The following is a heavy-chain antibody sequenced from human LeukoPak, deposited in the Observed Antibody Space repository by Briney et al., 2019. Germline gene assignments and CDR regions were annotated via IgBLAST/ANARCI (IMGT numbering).Heavy chain of an antibody. CDR3: ARGVPYDSWSGPHYSDY. CDR2: IKQDGSQE. CDR1: GFTFGDYY. Sequence: GGSLRLSCAASGFTFGDYYMSWVRQTPGKGLEWVAHIKQDGSQEYYVDSVKGRFTISRDSAKNSLYLQMNSLRAEDTAVYYCARGVPYDSWSGPHYSDYWGQGTLVTVSS. V-gene: IGHV3-7*01. D-gene: IGHD3-3*01. J-gene: IGHJ4*02.